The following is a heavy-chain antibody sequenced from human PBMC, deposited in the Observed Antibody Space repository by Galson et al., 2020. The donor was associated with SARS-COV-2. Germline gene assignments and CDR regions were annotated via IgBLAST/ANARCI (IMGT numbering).Heavy chain of an antibody. V-gene: IGHV3-30*04. CDR3: ARDHPSGGYWAY. D-gene: IGHD3-10*01. CDR1: GFTFSLYA. Sequence: GGSLRLSCAASGFTFSLYAIHWVRQAPGRGLEWVTFISTDGINTDYADSVQGRFTISRDNSKNTVYLQMHSLRPDDTAIYFCARDHPSGGYWAYWGQGTLVTVSS. CDR2: ISTDGINT. J-gene: IGHJ4*02.